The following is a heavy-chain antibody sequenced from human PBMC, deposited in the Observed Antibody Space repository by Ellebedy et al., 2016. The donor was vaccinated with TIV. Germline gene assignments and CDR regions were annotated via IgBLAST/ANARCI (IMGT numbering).Heavy chain of an antibody. D-gene: IGHD6-13*01. V-gene: IGHV1-46*01. CDR2: INPSGGST. J-gene: IGHJ4*02. Sequence: ASVKVSCXASGYTFTSYYMHWVRQAPGQGLEWMGIINPSGGSTSYAQKFQGRVTMTRDTSTSTVYMELSSLRSEDTAVYYCARNGPLGLPYSSSHYWGQGTLVTVSS. CDR1: GYTFTSYY. CDR3: ARNGPLGLPYSSSHY.